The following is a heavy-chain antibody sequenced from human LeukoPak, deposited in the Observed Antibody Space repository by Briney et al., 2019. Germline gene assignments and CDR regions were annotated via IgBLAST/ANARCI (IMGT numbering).Heavy chain of an antibody. CDR3: AKQWLVGI. CDR1: GFSYSHHA. CDR2: LSETGDTT. J-gene: IGHJ4*02. Sequence: GGSLRLSCAASGFSYSHHAMHWVRQAPGKGLEWVSSLSETGDTTDYADSVKGRFTISRDNSKNTLYLQMNSLRPDDTAVYYCAKQWLVGIWGQGTLVTVSS. V-gene: IGHV3-23*01. D-gene: IGHD6-19*01.